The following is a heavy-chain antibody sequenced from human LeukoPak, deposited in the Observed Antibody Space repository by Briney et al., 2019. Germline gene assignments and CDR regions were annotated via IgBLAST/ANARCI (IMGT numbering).Heavy chain of an antibody. Sequence: PSETLSLTCAVYGGSFSGYSWNWIRQPPVKGLEWIGEINHSGGTNYNPSLKSRVTISVDTSKKQFSLKLSSVTAADAAVYYCARGVDYYGVWGQGTLVTVSS. CDR1: GGSFSGYS. CDR3: ARGVDYYGV. V-gene: IGHV4-34*01. J-gene: IGHJ4*02. CDR2: INHSGGT. D-gene: IGHD3-10*01.